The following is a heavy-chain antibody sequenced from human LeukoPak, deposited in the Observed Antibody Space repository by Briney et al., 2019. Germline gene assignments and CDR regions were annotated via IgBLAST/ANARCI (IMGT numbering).Heavy chain of an antibody. CDR2: IKKDGSEK. CDR1: GFTFSSYW. V-gene: IGHV3-7*01. J-gene: IGHJ4*02. D-gene: IGHD3-9*01. Sequence: GGSLRLSCAASGFTFSSYWMSWVGQAQGKGREWVANIKKDGSEKYYVDSVKGRFTISRDNAKNSLYLQMNSLRAEDTAVYYCARGGDILTGSYYFDYWGQGTLVTVSS. CDR3: ARGGDILTGSYYFDY.